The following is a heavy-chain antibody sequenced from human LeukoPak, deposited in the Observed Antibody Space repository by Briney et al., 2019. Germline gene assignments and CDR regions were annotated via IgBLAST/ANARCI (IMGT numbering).Heavy chain of an antibody. Sequence: GGSLRLSCAASGFTFSSYSMNWVRQAPGKGLEWVSSISSSSSYIYYADSVKGRFTISRDNAKNSLYLQMNSLRAEDTAVYYCARVRVYSSGWYPTDAFDIWGQGTMVAVSS. J-gene: IGHJ3*02. CDR1: GFTFSSYS. CDR2: ISSSSSYI. V-gene: IGHV3-21*01. CDR3: ARVRVYSSGWYPTDAFDI. D-gene: IGHD6-19*01.